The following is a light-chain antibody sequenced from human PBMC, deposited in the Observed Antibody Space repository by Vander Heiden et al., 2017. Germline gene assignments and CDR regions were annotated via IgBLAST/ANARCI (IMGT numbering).Light chain of an antibody. Sequence: SYALTQPLSVSVALGQPARITCGGNNLGSKNGHRYQQQPGQAPVRALDWDSHRPAGISERFSGSNSGNTATLTSSRAQAGDEADYYCQVGDSSTVFGGGTKLTVL. CDR2: WDS. J-gene: IGLJ2*01. V-gene: IGLV3-9*01. CDR1: NLGSKN. CDR3: QVGDSSTV.